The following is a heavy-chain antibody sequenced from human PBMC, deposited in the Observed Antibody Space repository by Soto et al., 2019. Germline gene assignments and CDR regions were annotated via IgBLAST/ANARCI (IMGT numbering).Heavy chain of an antibody. J-gene: IGHJ4*02. V-gene: IGHV3-15*07. Sequence: EVQLVESGGGLVKPGGSLRLSCAASGFTCSNAWMNWVRQAPGKGLEWVGRIKSKTDGGTTDYAAPVKGRFNISRDDSKNMVYLQMNSLKTDDTAVYHCTPYHPYYYDGSAFDHWGQGTLVTVSS. CDR2: IKSKTDGGTT. D-gene: IGHD3-22*01. CDR1: GFTCSNAW. CDR3: TPYHPYYYDGSAFDH.